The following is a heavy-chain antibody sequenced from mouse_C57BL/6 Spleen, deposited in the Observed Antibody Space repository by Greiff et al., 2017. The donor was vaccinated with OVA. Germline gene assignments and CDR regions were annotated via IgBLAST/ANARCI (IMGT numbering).Heavy chain of an antibody. V-gene: IGHV5-15*01. Sequence: EVKLMESGGGLVQPGGSLKLSCAASGFTFSDYGMAWVRQAPRKGPEWVAFISNLAYSIYYADTVTGRFTISRENAKNTLYLEMSSLRSEDTAMYYCARHDRTQGFDYWGQGTTLTVSS. J-gene: IGHJ2*01. CDR1: GFTFSDYG. CDR2: ISNLAYSI. CDR3: ARHDRTQGFDY.